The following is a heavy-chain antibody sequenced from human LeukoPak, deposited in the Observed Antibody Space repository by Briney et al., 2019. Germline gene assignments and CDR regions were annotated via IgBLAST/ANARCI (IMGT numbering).Heavy chain of an antibody. CDR3: ANENYYGSGSYPDY. Sequence: GGSLRLSCAASGFTFSSYGLHWVRQAPGRGLEWVALISYGGSDKYYADSVKGRFTISRDNSKNTLYLQMNSLRAEDTAVYYCANENYYGSGSYPDYWGQGTLVTVSS. CDR1: GFTFSSYG. CDR2: ISYGGSDK. V-gene: IGHV3-30*18. J-gene: IGHJ4*02. D-gene: IGHD3-10*01.